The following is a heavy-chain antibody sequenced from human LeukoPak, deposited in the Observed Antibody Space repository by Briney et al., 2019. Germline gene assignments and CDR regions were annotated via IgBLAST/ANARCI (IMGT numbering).Heavy chain of an antibody. CDR1: GYTFTGYY. CDR2: INPNSGGT. D-gene: IGHD3-22*01. J-gene: IGHJ4*02. Sequence: SVKVSCKASGYTFTGYYMHWVRQAPGQGLEWMGWINPNSGGTNYAQKFQGRVTMTRDTSISTAYMELSRLRSDDTAVYYCARSVYYYDSSGYYKPYFDYWGQGTLVTVSS. V-gene: IGHV1-2*02. CDR3: ARSVYYYDSSGYYKPYFDY.